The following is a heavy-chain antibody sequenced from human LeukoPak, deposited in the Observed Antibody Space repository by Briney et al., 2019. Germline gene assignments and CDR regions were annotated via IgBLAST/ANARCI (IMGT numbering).Heavy chain of an antibody. D-gene: IGHD3-22*01. CDR1: GGTFSSYA. CDR3: ARDQGNGYLGDY. V-gene: IGHV1-18*01. CDR2: ISAYNGDT. J-gene: IGHJ4*02. Sequence: ASVKVSCKASGGTFSSYAISWVRQAPGQGLEWMGWISAYNGDTNYAQKLQGRVTMTTDTSTTTAYMELRSLRSDDTAVYYCARDQGNGYLGDYWGQGTLVTVSS.